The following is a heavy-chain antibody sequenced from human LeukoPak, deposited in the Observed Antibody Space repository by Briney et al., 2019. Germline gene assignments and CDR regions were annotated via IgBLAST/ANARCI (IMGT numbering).Heavy chain of an antibody. CDR2: ISGSGGST. D-gene: IGHD3-3*01. V-gene: IGHV3-23*01. J-gene: IGHJ6*03. CDR3: AREGGGLRFLEWLHNYYYYYMDV. CDR1: GFTFSSYA. Sequence: GGSLRLSCAASGFTFSSYAMSWVRQAPGKGLEWVSAISGSGGSTYYADSVKGRFTISRDNSKNTLYLQMNSLRSEDTAVYYCAREGGGLRFLEWLHNYYYYYMDVWGKGTTVTVSS.